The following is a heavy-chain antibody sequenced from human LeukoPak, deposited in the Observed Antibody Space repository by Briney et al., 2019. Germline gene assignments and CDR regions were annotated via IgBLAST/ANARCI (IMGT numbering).Heavy chain of an antibody. J-gene: IGHJ4*02. D-gene: IGHD3-22*01. V-gene: IGHV4-34*01. Sequence: SETLSLTCAVYGGSFSGYYWSWIRQPPGKGLEWIGEINHSGSTNYSPSLKSRVTISVDTSKNQFSLKLCSVTAADTAVYYCARGFHYYDSSGSDYWGQGTLVTVSS. CDR2: INHSGST. CDR3: ARGFHYYDSSGSDY. CDR1: GGSFSGYY.